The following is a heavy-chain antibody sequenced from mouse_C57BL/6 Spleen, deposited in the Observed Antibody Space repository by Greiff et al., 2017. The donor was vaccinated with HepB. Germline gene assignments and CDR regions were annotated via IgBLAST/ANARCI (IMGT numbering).Heavy chain of an antibody. J-gene: IGHJ1*03. V-gene: IGHV8-8*01. CDR1: GFSLSTFGMG. D-gene: IGHD1-1*01. CDR3: ARMMAYYGSSHWYFDV. Sequence: QVTLKVSGPGILQPSQTLSLTCSFSGFSLSTFGMGVGWIRQPSGKGLEWLAHIWWDDDKYYNPALKSRLTISTYTSKNQVFLRIANVDTADTATYYCARMMAYYGSSHWYFDVWGTGTTVTVAS. CDR2: IWWDDDK.